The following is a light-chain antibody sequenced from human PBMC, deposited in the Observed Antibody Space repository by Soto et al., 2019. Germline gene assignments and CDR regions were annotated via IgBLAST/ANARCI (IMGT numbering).Light chain of an antibody. Sequence: DIQMTQSPSSLSASVGDRVTITCRASQSISSYLNWYQQKPGKAPKLLIYAASTSQSGVPSRFSGSGSGTKFTLTIASLQPDDFATYYCQQYETFSGTFGPGTKVDIK. CDR1: QSISSY. V-gene: IGKV1-39*01. CDR2: AAS. CDR3: QQYETFSGT. J-gene: IGKJ1*01.